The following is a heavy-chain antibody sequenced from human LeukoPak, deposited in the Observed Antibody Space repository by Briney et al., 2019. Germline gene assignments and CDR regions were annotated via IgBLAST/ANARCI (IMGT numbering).Heavy chain of an antibody. D-gene: IGHD3-22*01. CDR3: APTYYYESSGHQ. CDR1: GSTLRSYS. V-gene: IGHV3-48*01. J-gene: IGHJ4*02. CDR2: ISSGSSLI. Sequence: GGPLRLSCVASGSTLRSYSMNWVRQAPGKGLEWVSYISSGSSLIHYADSVKGRFTISRDNAKNSLYLQMNNLRVEDTAVYYCAPTYYYESSGHQGGQGTLVTVSA.